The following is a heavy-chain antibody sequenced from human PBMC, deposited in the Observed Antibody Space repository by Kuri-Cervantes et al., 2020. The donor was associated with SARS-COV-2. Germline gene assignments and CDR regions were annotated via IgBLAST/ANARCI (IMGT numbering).Heavy chain of an antibody. D-gene: IGHD3-16*01. CDR1: GFTFSSYS. CDR3: ARDYVWSSKRYYYYYYYMDV. J-gene: IGHJ6*03. V-gene: IGHV3-21*01. Sequence: GESLKISCAASGFTFSSYSMNWVRQAPGKGLEWVSSISSSSSYIYYADSVKGRFTIPRDNAKNSLYLQMNSLRAEDTAVYYCARDYVWSSKRYYYYYYYMDVWGKGTTVTVSS. CDR2: ISSSSSYI.